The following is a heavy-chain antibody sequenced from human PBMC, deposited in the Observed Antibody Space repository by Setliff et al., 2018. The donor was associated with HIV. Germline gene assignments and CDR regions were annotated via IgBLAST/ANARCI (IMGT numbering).Heavy chain of an antibody. Sequence: SETLSLTCNVSGVSISNYYWSWIRRPPGKGLEWIGEINHSGSINYNPSLKSRVTVSVDTSKKHFSLKLGSVTAADTAVCYCTRRGWNGYKAFDYWGQGTPVTVSS. CDR1: GVSISNYY. D-gene: IGHD5-12*01. J-gene: IGHJ4*02. V-gene: IGHV4-59*12. CDR3: TRRGWNGYKAFDY. CDR2: INHSGSI.